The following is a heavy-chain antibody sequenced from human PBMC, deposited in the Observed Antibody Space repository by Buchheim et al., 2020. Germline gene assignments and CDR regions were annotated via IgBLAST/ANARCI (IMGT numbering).Heavy chain of an antibody. CDR2: ISYDGSNK. CDR1: GFTFSSYG. J-gene: IGHJ3*02. Sequence: QVQLVESGGGVVQPGRSLRLSCAASGFTFSSYGMHWVRQAPGKGLEWVAVISYDGSNKYYADSVKGRFTISRDNSKNTLYLQMNSLRAEDTAVYYCARDRYYYDSSGYYYGDAFDIWGQGT. D-gene: IGHD3-22*01. V-gene: IGHV3-30*03. CDR3: ARDRYYYDSSGYYYGDAFDI.